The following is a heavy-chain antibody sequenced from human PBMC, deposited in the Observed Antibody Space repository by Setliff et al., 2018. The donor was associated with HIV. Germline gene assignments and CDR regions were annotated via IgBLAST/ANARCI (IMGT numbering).Heavy chain of an antibody. Sequence: LSLTCTVSGGSISGYYWSWIRQPPGKGLEWIGYIYYSGSTNYNPSLKSRVTISVDTSKNQFSLKLSSVTAEDTAIYYCARGYYDSNVYYFPGYWGQGTLVTVSS. D-gene: IGHD3-22*01. CDR3: ARGYYDSNVYYFPGY. CDR2: IYYSGST. CDR1: GGSISGYY. V-gene: IGHV4-59*01. J-gene: IGHJ4*02.